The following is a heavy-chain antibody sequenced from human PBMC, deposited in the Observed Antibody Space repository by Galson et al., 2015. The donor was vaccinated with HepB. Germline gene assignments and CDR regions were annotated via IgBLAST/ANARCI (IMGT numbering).Heavy chain of an antibody. V-gene: IGHV3-30*04. CDR1: GFIFSTYA. D-gene: IGHD4/OR15-4a*01. CDR3: ARGANYFDS. Sequence: SLRLSCAASGFIFSTYAMHWVRQAPGKGLEWVAIISYDGRSKFSADSVKGRFSISRDNSKNTLYLQMNNLINEDTALYYCARGANYFDSWGQGTLVTVSS. CDR2: ISYDGRSK. J-gene: IGHJ4*02.